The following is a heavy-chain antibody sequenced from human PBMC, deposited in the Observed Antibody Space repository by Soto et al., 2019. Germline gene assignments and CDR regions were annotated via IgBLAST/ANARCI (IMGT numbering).Heavy chain of an antibody. D-gene: IGHD3-3*01. J-gene: IGHJ4*02. CDR3: ARGGQDFWSGPFDY. V-gene: IGHV4-4*07. CDR2: IDASGST. Sequence: SETLSLTCTVSGGSISNYYCNWIRQPAGKGLEWIGRIDASGSTNYNPSLKSRVTMSVDTSKQEFSLKLSSVTAADTALYYCARGGQDFWSGPFDYWGRGALVTVSS. CDR1: GGSISNYY.